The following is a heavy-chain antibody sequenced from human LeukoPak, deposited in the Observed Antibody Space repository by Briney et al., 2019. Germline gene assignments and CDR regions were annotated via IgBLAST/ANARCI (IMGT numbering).Heavy chain of an antibody. CDR1: GFSVSTSA. CDR2: ISVSGDNT. D-gene: IGHD6-6*01. V-gene: IGHV3-23*01. Sequence: PGGSLRLSSTASGFSVSTSAKNWVRQAPGKGLEWVSGISVSGDNTYYADSVKGRFIISRDNSRNTLYLQMNSLRAEDTAVYYCATAGRLSYYFNYWGQGTLFTVSS. J-gene: IGHJ4*02. CDR3: ATAGRLSYYFNY.